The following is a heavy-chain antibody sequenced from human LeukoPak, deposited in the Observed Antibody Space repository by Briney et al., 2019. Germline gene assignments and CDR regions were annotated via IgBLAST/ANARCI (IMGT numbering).Heavy chain of an antibody. V-gene: IGHV3-21*01. CDR3: ARGSSSPTEIDY. CDR2: ISSSSSYI. J-gene: IGHJ4*02. CDR1: GFTFSSYI. Sequence: GGSLRLSCAASGFTFSSYIMNWVRQAPGKGLEWVSSISSSSSYIYYADSVKGRFTISRDNAKNSLYLQMNSLRAEDTAVYYCARGSSSPTEIDYWGQGTLVTVSS. D-gene: IGHD6-13*01.